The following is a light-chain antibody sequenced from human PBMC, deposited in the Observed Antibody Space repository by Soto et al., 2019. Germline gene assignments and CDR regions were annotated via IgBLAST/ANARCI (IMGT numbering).Light chain of an antibody. V-gene: IGKV3-15*01. CDR1: QSINTTY. CDR2: DAS. J-gene: IGKJ1*01. CDR3: HQYNNWWT. Sequence: EIVLTQSPGTLSLSPGERAILSCRASQSINTTYLGWYQQKPGQAPRLLIYDASTRATGIPTRFSGSGSGTEFTLTISSLQSEDFAVYYCHQYNNWWTFGQGTKVDI.